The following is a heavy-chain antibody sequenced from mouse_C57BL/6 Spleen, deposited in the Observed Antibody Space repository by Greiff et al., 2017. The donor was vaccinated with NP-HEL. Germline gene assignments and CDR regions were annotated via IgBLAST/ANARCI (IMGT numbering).Heavy chain of an antibody. Sequence: VQLQQSGPELVKPGASVKISCKASGYAFSSSWMNWLKQRPGKGLEWIGRIYPGDGDTNYNGKFKGKATLTADKSSSTAYMQLSSLTSEDSAVYFCARSGYSNYEGYYAMDYWGQGTSVTVSS. V-gene: IGHV1-82*01. CDR3: ARSGYSNYEGYYAMDY. CDR2: IYPGDGDT. J-gene: IGHJ4*01. CDR1: GYAFSSSW. D-gene: IGHD2-5*01.